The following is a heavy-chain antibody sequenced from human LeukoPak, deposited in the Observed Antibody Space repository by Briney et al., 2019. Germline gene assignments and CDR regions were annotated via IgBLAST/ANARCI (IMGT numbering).Heavy chain of an antibody. J-gene: IGHJ3*02. CDR1: GYTFTGYY. Sequence: ASVKVSCKASGYTFTGYYMHWVRQAPEQGLEWMGWINPNSGGTNYAQKFQGRVTMTRDTSISTAYMELNRLRSDDTAVYYCARAPGGYYDSSGYYPIWGQGTMVTVSS. D-gene: IGHD3-22*01. V-gene: IGHV1-2*02. CDR3: ARAPGGYYDSSGYYPI. CDR2: INPNSGGT.